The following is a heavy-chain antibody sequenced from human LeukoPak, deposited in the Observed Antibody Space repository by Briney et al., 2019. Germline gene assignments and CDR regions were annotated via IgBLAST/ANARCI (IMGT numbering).Heavy chain of an antibody. Sequence: GGSLRLSCAASGFTFSNYGMHWVRQAPGKGLEWVAVISYDGSNKYYADSVKGRFTISRDNSKNTLYPQMNSLRAEDTAVYYCAKEGSDAFDIWGQGTMVTVSS. CDR1: GFTFSNYG. CDR2: ISYDGSNK. CDR3: AKEGSDAFDI. V-gene: IGHV3-30*18. J-gene: IGHJ3*02.